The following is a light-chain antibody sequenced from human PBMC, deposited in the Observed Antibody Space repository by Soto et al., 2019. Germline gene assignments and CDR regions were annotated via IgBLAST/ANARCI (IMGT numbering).Light chain of an antibody. CDR2: DAS. V-gene: IGKV3-11*01. CDR3: QQFSSYPLT. CDR1: QSVGTD. Sequence: EIVMTQSPATLSVSPGERVTLSCRASQSVGTDLAWYQQKPGQAPRLLIYDASNRATGIPDRFSGSGSGTDFTLTISRLEPEDFAVYYCQQFSSYPLTFGGGTKVDI. J-gene: IGKJ4*01.